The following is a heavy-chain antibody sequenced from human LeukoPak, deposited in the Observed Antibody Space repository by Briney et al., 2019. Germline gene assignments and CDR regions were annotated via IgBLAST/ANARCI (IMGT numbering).Heavy chain of an antibody. J-gene: IGHJ4*02. CDR2: IYYSGST. D-gene: IGHD3-10*01. Sequence: PSETLSLTCTVSGGSISSSSYYWGWIRQPPGKGLEWIGSIYYSGSTYYNPSLKSRVTISVDTSKNQFSLKLSSVTAADTAVYYCVTGLLWFGELSGPDYWGQGTLVTVSS. CDR1: GGSISSSSYY. V-gene: IGHV4-39*01. CDR3: VTGLLWFGELSGPDY.